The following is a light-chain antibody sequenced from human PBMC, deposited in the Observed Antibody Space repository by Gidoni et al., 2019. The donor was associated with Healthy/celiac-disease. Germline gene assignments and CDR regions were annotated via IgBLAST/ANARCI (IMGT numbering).Light chain of an antibody. J-gene: IGKJ4*01. Sequence: DIQLTQSPSFLSASVGDRVTITCRASQGISSYLAWYQQKPGKAPKLLLYAASTLQSGVPSRFSGSGSGTEFTLTISSLQPEDFATYYCQQLNSYPVAFGGGTKVEIK. CDR2: AAS. CDR3: QQLNSYPVA. V-gene: IGKV1-9*01. CDR1: QGISSY.